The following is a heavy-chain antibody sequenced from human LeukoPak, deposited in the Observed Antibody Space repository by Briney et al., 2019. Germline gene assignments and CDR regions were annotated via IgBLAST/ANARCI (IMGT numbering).Heavy chain of an antibody. Sequence: SETLSLTCTVSGGSNSSYYWSWIRQPPGKGLEWIGYIYYSGSTNYNPSLKSRVTISVATSKNQFSLKLSSVTAADTAVYYCARRWGDYFDYWGQGTLVTVSS. D-gene: IGHD3-16*01. V-gene: IGHV4-59*08. CDR1: GGSNSSYY. CDR2: IYYSGST. CDR3: ARRWGDYFDY. J-gene: IGHJ4*02.